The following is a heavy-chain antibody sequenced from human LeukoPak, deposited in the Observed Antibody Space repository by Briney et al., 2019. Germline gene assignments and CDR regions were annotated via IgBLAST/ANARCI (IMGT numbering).Heavy chain of an antibody. CDR3: AREGLVVVHLDY. D-gene: IGHD3-22*01. Sequence: ASVKVSCKASGGTFSSYAISWVRQAPGQGLEWMGRIIPIFGTANYAQKFQGRVTITTDESTSTAYMELSNLRSEDTAVYYCAREGLVVVHLDYWGQGTLVTVSS. J-gene: IGHJ4*02. V-gene: IGHV1-69*05. CDR2: IIPIFGTA. CDR1: GGTFSSYA.